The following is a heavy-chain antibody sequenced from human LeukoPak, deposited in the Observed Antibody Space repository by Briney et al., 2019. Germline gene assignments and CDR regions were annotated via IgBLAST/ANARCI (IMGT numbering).Heavy chain of an antibody. V-gene: IGHV4-39*07. CDR2: IYYSGST. J-gene: IGHJ4*02. D-gene: IGHD6-6*01. CDR3: ARGYSSSSYYFDS. CDR1: GGSISSSNYY. Sequence: SETLSLTCTVSGGSISSSNYYWGWIRQPPGKGLEWIGTIYYSGSTYYNPSLKTRVNISVDTSKNQFSLKLTSVTAADTAVYYCARGYSSSSYYFDSWGQGSLVTVSS.